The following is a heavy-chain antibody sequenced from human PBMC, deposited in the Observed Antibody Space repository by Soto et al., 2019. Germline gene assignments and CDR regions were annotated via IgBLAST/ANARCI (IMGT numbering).Heavy chain of an antibody. J-gene: IGHJ4*02. CDR2: ISRSTNVI. V-gene: IGHV3-48*03. Sequence: HPGGSLRLSCAASGFTFSSYDMNWVRQASGKGLEWVSYISRSTNVIYNTDSVKGRITISRDNAKNSLYLQMNSLRAGDTAAYYCAREARGGGYFDYWGPGTPVTVSS. D-gene: IGHD2-15*01. CDR3: AREARGGGYFDY. CDR1: GFTFSSYD.